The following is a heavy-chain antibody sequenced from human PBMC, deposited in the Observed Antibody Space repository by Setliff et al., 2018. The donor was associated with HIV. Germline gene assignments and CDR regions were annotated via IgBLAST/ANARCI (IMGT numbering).Heavy chain of an antibody. CDR2: IYYSGST. Sequence: LSLTCTVSGGSISSYYWSWIRQPPGKGLEWIGYIYYSGSTNYNPSLKSRVTISVDTSKNQFSLKLNSVTAADTAVYYCAREDYYDQKGAFDIWGQGAMVTVSS. D-gene: IGHD3-22*01. J-gene: IGHJ3*02. CDR3: AREDYYDQKGAFDI. CDR1: GGSISSYY. V-gene: IGHV4-59*01.